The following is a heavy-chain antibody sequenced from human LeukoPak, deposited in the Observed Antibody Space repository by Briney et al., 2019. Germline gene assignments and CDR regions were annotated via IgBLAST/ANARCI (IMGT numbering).Heavy chain of an antibody. CDR3: AIPTTANSYYYYYGMDV. CDR1: GGTFSSYA. D-gene: IGHD4-17*01. J-gene: IGHJ6*02. V-gene: IGHV1-69*04. CDR2: IIPIFGIA. Sequence: ASVKVSCKASGGTFSSYAISWVRQAPGQGLEWMGRIIPIFGIANYAQKFQGRVTITADKSTSTAYMELSSLRSEDTAVYYCAIPTTANSYYYYYGMDVWGQGTTVTVSS.